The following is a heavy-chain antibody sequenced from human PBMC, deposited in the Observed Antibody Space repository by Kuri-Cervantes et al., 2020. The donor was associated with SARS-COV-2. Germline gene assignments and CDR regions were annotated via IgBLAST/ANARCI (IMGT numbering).Heavy chain of an antibody. D-gene: IGHD1-26*01. V-gene: IGHV3-48*01. CDR2: ISSSSSTI. CDR3: ARGQENSGSFRSMGIGAFDI. Sequence: GGSLRLSCAASGFTFSSYSMNWVRQAPGKGLEWVSYISSSSSTIYYVDSVKGRFTISRDNAKNSLYLQMNSLRAEDTAVYYCARGQENSGSFRSMGIGAFDIWGQGTMVTVSS. CDR1: GFTFSSYS. J-gene: IGHJ3*02.